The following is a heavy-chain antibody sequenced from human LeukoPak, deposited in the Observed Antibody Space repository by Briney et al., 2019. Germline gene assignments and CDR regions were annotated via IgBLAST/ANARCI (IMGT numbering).Heavy chain of an antibody. V-gene: IGHV1-46*01. Sequence: GASVKVSCKASGYTFTSYYMHWVRQAPGQGLEWMGIINPSGGSTSYAQKFQGRVTMTRDMSTSTVYMELSSLRSEDTAVYCCARGSRTYYDILTGYYTLDYWGQGTLVTVSS. J-gene: IGHJ4*02. D-gene: IGHD3-9*01. CDR1: GYTFTSYY. CDR2: INPSGGST. CDR3: ARGSRTYYDILTGYYTLDY.